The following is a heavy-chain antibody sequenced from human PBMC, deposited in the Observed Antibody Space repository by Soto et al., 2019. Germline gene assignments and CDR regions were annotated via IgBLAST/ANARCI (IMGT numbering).Heavy chain of an antibody. V-gene: IGHV3-74*01. CDR2: INNDVITT. CDR3: VRRVICVHPGQYGMDV. CDR1: GFTFSNYW. D-gene: IGHD3-10*02. J-gene: IGHJ6*02. Sequence: EEQLVESGGDLVQPGGSLRLSCAASGFTFSNYWMHWVRQAPGEGLVWVARINNDVITTNYAESVKCRFTSSRDKAKNTLYLQLDSLRAEDTAVDYCVRRVICVHPGQYGMDVWGQGTTVTGSS.